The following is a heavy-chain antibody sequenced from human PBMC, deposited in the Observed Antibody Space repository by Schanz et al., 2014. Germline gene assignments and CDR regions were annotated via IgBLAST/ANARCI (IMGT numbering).Heavy chain of an antibody. CDR3: ARDGNYYGSRNYYKTPYYFDY. V-gene: IGHV3-66*01. D-gene: IGHD3-10*01. Sequence: EVQLVESGGGFVQPGGSLGLSCVVSGFTVSSDHMSWVRQAPGKGLEWVSTIYASGATYYADSVKRRFTISRDISKNTLHLQVTSRRAEDTAIYYCARDGNYYGSRNYYKTPYYFDYWGQGTLVTVSS. CDR1: GFTVSSDH. CDR2: IYASGAT. J-gene: IGHJ4*02.